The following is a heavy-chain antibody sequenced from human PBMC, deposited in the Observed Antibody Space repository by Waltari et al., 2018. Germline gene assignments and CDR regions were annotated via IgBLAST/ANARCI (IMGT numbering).Heavy chain of an antibody. J-gene: IGHJ4*02. Sequence: QVQLQESGPGLVKPSETLSLTCTVSGGSISSSYWSWIRQPPGKGLEWIGYIYYSGSTNYNPSLKSRVTISVDTSKNQFSLKLSSVTAADTAVYCCARGTGTGAITFDYWGQGTLVTVSS. CDR3: ARGTGTGAITFDY. CDR2: IYYSGST. V-gene: IGHV4-59*01. CDR1: GGSISSSY. D-gene: IGHD2-2*01.